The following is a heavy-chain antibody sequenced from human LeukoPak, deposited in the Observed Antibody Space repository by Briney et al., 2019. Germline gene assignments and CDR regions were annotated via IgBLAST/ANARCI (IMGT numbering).Heavy chain of an antibody. CDR1: GYSFTSYW. V-gene: IGHV5-51*01. D-gene: IGHD2-15*01. CDR3: ARLIRYCSGGSCYFGGYFDY. CDR2: IYPGDSDN. J-gene: IGHJ4*02. Sequence: GESLKISCKGSGYSFTSYWIGWVRQMPGKGLEWMGIIYPGDSDNRYSPSFQGQVTISADKSISTAYLQWSSLKASDTAMYYCARLIRYCSGGSCYFGGYFDYWGQGTLVTVSS.